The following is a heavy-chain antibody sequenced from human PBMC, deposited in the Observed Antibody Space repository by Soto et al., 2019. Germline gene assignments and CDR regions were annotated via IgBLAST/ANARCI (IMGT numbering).Heavy chain of an antibody. V-gene: IGHV2-5*02. CDR2: IYWDDDK. D-gene: IGHD2-2*01. CDR1: GFSLSTSGVG. J-gene: IGHJ5*02. Sequence: QITLKESGPTLVKPTQTLTLTCTFSGFSLSTSGVGVGWLRQPPGKPLEWLALIYWDDDKRYSPSLKSRLTSSNDTAKIHVVLTMTNMDPVFTAPYYCADSHEDCGSTSCYLWFEPSGQGTPVAASS. CDR3: ADSHEDCGSTSCYLWFEP.